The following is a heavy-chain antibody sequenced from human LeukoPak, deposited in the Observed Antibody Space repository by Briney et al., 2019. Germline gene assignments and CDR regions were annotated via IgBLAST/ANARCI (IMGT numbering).Heavy chain of an antibody. V-gene: IGHV4-39*01. J-gene: IGHJ4*02. D-gene: IGHD6-19*01. CDR1: GGSISSSSYY. Sequence: SETLSLTSTVSGGSISSSSYYWGWIRQPPGKGLEWIGSIYYSGSTYYNPSLKSRVTISVDTSKNQFSLKLSSVTAADTAVYYCARLVRSAVAGDYWGQGTLVTVSS. CDR3: ARLVRSAVAGDY. CDR2: IYYSGST.